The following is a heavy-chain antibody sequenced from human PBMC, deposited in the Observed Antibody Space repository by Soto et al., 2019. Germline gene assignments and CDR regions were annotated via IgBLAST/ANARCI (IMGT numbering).Heavy chain of an antibody. V-gene: IGHV1-69*13. Sequence: GASVKVSCKASGGTFSSYAISWVRQAPGQGLEWMXGXIXXXGXAXXXQXXQXRVTITADESTSTAYMELRSLRSEDTAVYYCARVGGYSYGYYVDYWGQGTLVTVSS. CDR1: GGTFSSYA. J-gene: IGHJ4*02. CDR3: ARVGGYSYGYYVDY. D-gene: IGHD5-18*01. CDR2: XIXXXGXA.